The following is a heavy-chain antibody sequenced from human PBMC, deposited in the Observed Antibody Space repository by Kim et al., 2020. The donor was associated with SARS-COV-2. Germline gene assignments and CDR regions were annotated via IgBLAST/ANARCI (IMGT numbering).Heavy chain of an antibody. CDR1: GFTFDDYA. J-gene: IGHJ4*02. CDR3: AKDAGGFLAARRKDYSVVGVSFDC. V-gene: IGHV3-9*01. Sequence: GGSLRLSCAASGFTFDDYAMHWVRQAPGKGLEWVSGISWNSGSIGYADSVKGRFTISRDNAKNSLYLQMNSLRAEDTALYYCAKDAGGFLAARRKDYSVVGVSFDCWGQGTLVTVSS. CDR2: ISWNSGSI. D-gene: IGHD6-6*01.